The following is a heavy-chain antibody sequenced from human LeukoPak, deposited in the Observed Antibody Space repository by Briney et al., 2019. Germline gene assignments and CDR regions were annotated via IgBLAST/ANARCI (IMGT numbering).Heavy chain of an antibody. Sequence: SESLSLTCTVSGGSISSYYWSWIRQPPGKGLEWIGYIYYSGSTKYNPSLKSRVTISVDTSKNQFSLKLSSVTAADTAVYYCARHLPKWGWDYWGQGTLVTVSS. CDR2: IYYSGST. J-gene: IGHJ4*02. D-gene: IGHD1-26*01. CDR1: GGSISSYY. CDR3: ARHLPKWGWDY. V-gene: IGHV4-59*08.